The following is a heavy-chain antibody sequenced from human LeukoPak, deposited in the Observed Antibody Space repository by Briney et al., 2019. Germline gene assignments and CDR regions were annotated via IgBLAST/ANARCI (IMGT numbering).Heavy chain of an antibody. CDR3: ARDLKGPGGSGSYYNNWFDP. CDR1: GYTFTSYD. Sequence: ASVKVSCKASGYTFTSYDINWVRQAPGQGLEWMGRINPNSGGTNYAQKFQGRVTMTRDTSISTAYMELSRLRSDDTAVYYCARDLKGPGGSGSYYNNWFDPLGPGNPGHRLL. J-gene: IGHJ5*02. D-gene: IGHD3-10*01. CDR2: INPNSGGT. V-gene: IGHV1-2*06.